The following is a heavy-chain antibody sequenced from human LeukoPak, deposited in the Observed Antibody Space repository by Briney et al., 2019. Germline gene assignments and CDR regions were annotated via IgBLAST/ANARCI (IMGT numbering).Heavy chain of an antibody. J-gene: IGHJ4*02. CDR1: GGSFSGYY. CDR2: ISGSGGST. D-gene: IGHD2-8*01. CDR3: AKSFRLMADY. V-gene: IGHV3-23*01. Sequence: ETLSLTCAVYGGSFSGYYWSWIRQPPGKGLEWVSAISGSGGSTYYADSVKGRFTISRDNSKNTLYLQMNSLRAEDTAVYYCAKSFRLMADYWGQGTLVTVSS.